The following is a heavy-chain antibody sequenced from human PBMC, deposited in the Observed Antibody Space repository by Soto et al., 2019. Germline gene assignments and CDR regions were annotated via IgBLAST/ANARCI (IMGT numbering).Heavy chain of an antibody. CDR2: IYSGGST. V-gene: IGHV3-66*01. J-gene: IGHJ6*03. CDR1: GFTVSSNY. CDR3: ARDARYCTNGVCSPDDYYYYYYMDV. Sequence: EVQLVESGGGLVQPGGSLRLSCAASGFTVSSNYMSWVRQAPGKGLEWVSVIYSGGSTYYADSVKGRFTISRDNSKNTLYLQMNSLRAEDTAVYYWARDARYCTNGVCSPDDYYYYYYMDVWGKGTTVTVSS. D-gene: IGHD2-8*01.